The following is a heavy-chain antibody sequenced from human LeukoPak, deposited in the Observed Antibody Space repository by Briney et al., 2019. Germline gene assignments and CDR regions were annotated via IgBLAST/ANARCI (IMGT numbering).Heavy chain of an antibody. J-gene: IGHJ4*02. Sequence: PGRSLRLSCAASGFTFSSYGMHWVRQAPGKGLEWVPVIWYDGSNKYYADSVKGRFTISRDNSKNTLYLQMNSLRAEDTAVYYCAGTSPSMVANFDYWGQGTLVTVSS. V-gene: IGHV3-33*01. CDR1: GFTFSSYG. D-gene: IGHD5-12*01. CDR3: AGTSPSMVANFDY. CDR2: IWYDGSNK.